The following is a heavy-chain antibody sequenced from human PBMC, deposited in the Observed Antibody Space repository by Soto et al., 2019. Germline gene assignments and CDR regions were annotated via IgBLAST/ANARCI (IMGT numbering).Heavy chain of an antibody. D-gene: IGHD1-26*01. J-gene: IGHJ3*02. Sequence: ASVKVSCKVSGYTLTELSMHWVRQAPGKGLEWMGGFDPEECETVYAHKFQGRVTMTDDTSTDTAYMELSSLRSEDTAVYYCATDLGIVGATDAFDIWGQGTMVTVSS. CDR1: GYTLTELS. CDR2: FDPEECET. V-gene: IGHV1-24*01. CDR3: ATDLGIVGATDAFDI.